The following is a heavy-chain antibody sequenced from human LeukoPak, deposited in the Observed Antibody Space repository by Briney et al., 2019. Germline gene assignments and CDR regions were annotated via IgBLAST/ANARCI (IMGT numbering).Heavy chain of an antibody. CDR3: ARAHNYYDSSGYQTAEYFQH. CDR1: GGSISSYY. CDR2: IYYGGGK. Sequence: SETRSLTCTVAGGSISSYYWRWDRQPQGEGRGWVGYIYYGGGKNYNRCLRSGVPISVDTSKNPSSLTLSSVPAADTAVYYCARAHNYYDSSGYQTAEYFQHWGQGTLVTVSS. D-gene: IGHD3-22*01. V-gene: IGHV4-59*01. J-gene: IGHJ1*01.